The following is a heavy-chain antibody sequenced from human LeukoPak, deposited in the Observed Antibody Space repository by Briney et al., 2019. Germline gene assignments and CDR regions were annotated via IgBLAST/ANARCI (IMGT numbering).Heavy chain of an antibody. CDR2: IKQDGSEK. D-gene: IGHD6-13*01. J-gene: IGHJ4*02. CDR1: GFTFSSYW. CDR3: ARGIAAAGDYYFDY. Sequence: QSGGSLRLSCAASGFTFSSYWMSWVRQAPGKGLEWVANIKQDGSEKYYVDSVKGRFTISRDNAKNSLYLQMNSLRAEDTAVYYCARGIAAAGDYYFDYWGQGTLVTVSS. V-gene: IGHV3-7*01.